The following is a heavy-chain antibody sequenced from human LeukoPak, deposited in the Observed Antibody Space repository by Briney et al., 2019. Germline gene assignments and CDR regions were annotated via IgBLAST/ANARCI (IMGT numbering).Heavy chain of an antibody. D-gene: IGHD6-19*01. CDR1: GYTFDDYA. CDR2: TSWNSGSI. Sequence: PAGSLRLSSAASGYTFDDYAMHWVRQAPRKGLEWVSGTSWNSGSIDYADSVKGRFTISRDNAKNSLYLQMNSLRAEDTALYYCAKGAYSSGWYHFDYWGQGTLVTVSS. CDR3: AKGAYSSGWYHFDY. V-gene: IGHV3-9*01. J-gene: IGHJ4*02.